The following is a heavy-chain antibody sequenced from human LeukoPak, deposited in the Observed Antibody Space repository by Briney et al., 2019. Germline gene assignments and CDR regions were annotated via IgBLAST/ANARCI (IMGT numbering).Heavy chain of an antibody. J-gene: IGHJ5*01. CDR3: ARRTYYYDSSAYQNWFDS. CDR2: INHSGST. V-gene: IGHV4-34*01. CDR1: GGSFSGYY. Sequence: SETLSLTCAVYGGSFSGYYWSYIRQPPGKGLEWIGEINHSGSTNYNPSLKSRVTISVDTSKNQFSLKLNSVTAADTAAYYCARRTYYYDSSAYQNWFDSWGQGTLVTVSS. D-gene: IGHD3-22*01.